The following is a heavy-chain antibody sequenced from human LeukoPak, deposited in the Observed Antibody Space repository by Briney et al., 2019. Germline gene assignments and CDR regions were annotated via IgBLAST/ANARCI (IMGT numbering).Heavy chain of an antibody. Sequence: GGSLRLSCAASGFTFSSFWMTWVRQAPGKGLEWVSYISSSSSTIYYADSVKGRFTISRDNAKNSLYLQMNSLRAEDTAVYYCARDISYYYYMDVWGKGTTVTVSS. CDR2: ISSSSSTI. D-gene: IGHD3-9*01. J-gene: IGHJ6*03. CDR3: ARDISYYYYMDV. V-gene: IGHV3-48*04. CDR1: GFTFSSFW.